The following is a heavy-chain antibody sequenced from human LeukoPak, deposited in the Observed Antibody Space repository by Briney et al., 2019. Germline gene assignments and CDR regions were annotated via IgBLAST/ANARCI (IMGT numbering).Heavy chain of an antibody. CDR1: GGSISSSSYY. V-gene: IGHV4-39*01. D-gene: IGHD6-6*01. CDR3: ARHRGSSSNFDS. Sequence: SETLSLTCTVSGGSISSSSYYWGWIRQPPGKGLEWIGNIYYSGITYSNPSLNSRDTISVDTSKNQFSLKLSSVTAADTAVYYCARHRGSSSNFDSWGQGTLVTVSS. CDR2: IYYSGIT. J-gene: IGHJ4*02.